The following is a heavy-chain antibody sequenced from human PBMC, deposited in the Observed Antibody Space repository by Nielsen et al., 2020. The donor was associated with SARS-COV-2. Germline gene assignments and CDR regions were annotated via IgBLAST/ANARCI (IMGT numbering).Heavy chain of an antibody. J-gene: IGHJ5*02. V-gene: IGHV4-61*08. Sequence: GSLRLSCTVSGGSISSGDYYWSWIRQPPGKGLEWIGYIYYSGSTNYNPSLKSRVTISVDTSKNQFSLKLSSVTAADTAVYYCARGTQWDCSGGSCYSYWFDPWGQGTLVTVSS. D-gene: IGHD2-15*01. CDR2: IYYSGST. CDR1: GGSISSGDYY. CDR3: ARGTQWDCSGGSCYSYWFDP.